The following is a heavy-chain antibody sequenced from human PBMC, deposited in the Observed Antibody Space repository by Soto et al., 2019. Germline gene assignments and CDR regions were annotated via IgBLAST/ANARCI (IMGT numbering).Heavy chain of an antibody. CDR2: IYSGGST. J-gene: IGHJ3*02. CDR3: ARVSYLSEYSSSWYAFDI. Sequence: GGSLRLSCAASGFTVSSNYMSWVRQAPGKGLEWVSVIYSGGSTYYADSVKGRFTISRDNSKNTLYLQMNSLRAEDTAVYYCARVSYLSEYSSSWYAFDIWGQGTMVTVSS. D-gene: IGHD6-6*01. V-gene: IGHV3-53*01. CDR1: GFTVSSNY.